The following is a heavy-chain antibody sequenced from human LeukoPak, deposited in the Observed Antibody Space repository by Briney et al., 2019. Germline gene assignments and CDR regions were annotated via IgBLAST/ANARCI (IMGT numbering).Heavy chain of an antibody. CDR2: ISGNSGNT. V-gene: IGHV1-18*01. J-gene: IGHJ4*02. CDR1: GYTFTGYG. CDR3: ARGDSGYDFAPFDY. D-gene: IGHD5-12*01. Sequence: ASVKVSCKASGYTFTGYGIIWVRQAPGQGLEWMGWISGNSGNTNYAQRLQGRVTMTTDTSTSTAYMELWSLRSDDTAVYYCARGDSGYDFAPFDYWGQGTLVTVSS.